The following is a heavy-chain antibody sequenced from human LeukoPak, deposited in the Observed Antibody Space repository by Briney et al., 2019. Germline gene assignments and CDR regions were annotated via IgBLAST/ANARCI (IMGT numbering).Heavy chain of an antibody. D-gene: IGHD3-10*01. CDR3: VKSTHSGSSRAERYYYQYYGMDV. J-gene: IGHJ6*02. CDR2: ISSDGSST. Sequence: HPGGSLRLSCSASGFTFNNYAMHWVRQAPVKGLEYVSGISSDGSSTYYADSVKGRFTISRDNSKNTLYLQMSSLRVEDTAVYYCVKSTHSGSSRAERYYYQYYGMDVWGQGTTVTVSS. CDR1: GFTFNNYA. V-gene: IGHV3-64D*09.